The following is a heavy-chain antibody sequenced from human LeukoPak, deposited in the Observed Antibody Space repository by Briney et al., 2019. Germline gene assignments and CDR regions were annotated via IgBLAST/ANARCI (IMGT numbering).Heavy chain of an antibody. V-gene: IGHV3-21*01. CDR3: ARGPPSTGYFDY. D-gene: IGHD1-14*01. Sequence: GGSLRLSCAASGFTSSSYSINWVRQAPGKGLEWVSSISSSSTYIYYADSVKGRFTISRDNAKNSVYLQMNSLRTDDTAVYYCARGPPSTGYFDYWGQGTLVTVSS. J-gene: IGHJ4*02. CDR2: ISSSSTYI. CDR1: GFTSSSYS.